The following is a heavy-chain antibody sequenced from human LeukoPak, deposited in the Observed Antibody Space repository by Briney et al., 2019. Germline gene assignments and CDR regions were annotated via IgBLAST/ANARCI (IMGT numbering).Heavy chain of an antibody. CDR1: GFTFSSYE. Sequence: GGSLRLSSAASGFTFSSYEMNWVRQAPGKGLEWVSYISGSGSTIYYADSVQGRFTISRDNAKNSLSLQMNSLRAEDTAVYFCARDQMYYYDSSAYPDAFDIWGQGTMVTVSS. D-gene: IGHD3-22*01. J-gene: IGHJ3*02. V-gene: IGHV3-48*03. CDR2: ISGSGSTI. CDR3: ARDQMYYYDSSAYPDAFDI.